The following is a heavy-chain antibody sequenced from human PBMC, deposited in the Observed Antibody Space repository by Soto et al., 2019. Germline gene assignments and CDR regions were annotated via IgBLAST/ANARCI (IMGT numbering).Heavy chain of an antibody. J-gene: IGHJ3*02. CDR2: ISGSGGST. Sequence: EVQLLESGGGLVQPGGSLRLSCAASGFTFSSYAMSWVHQAPGKGLEWVSAISGSGGSTYYADSVKGRFTISRDNSKNTLYLQMNSLRAEDTAVYYCAKDRGDYGEFDIWGQGTMVTVSS. CDR1: GFTFSSYA. V-gene: IGHV3-23*01. CDR3: AKDRGDYGEFDI. D-gene: IGHD4-17*01.